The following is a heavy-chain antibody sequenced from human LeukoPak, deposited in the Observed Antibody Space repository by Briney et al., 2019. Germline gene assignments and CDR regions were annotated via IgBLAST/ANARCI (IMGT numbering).Heavy chain of an antibody. CDR2: ININSGGT. CDR1: GYTFTGYY. D-gene: IGHD6-13*01. J-gene: IGHJ4*02. V-gene: IGHV1-2*06. CDR3: ARRPRYSSSRGPDY. Sequence: ASVKVSCKASGYTFTGYYMHWVRQAPGQGLEWMGRININSGGTNYAQKLQGRVTMTTDTSTSTAYMELRSLRPDDTAVYYCARRPRYSSSRGPDYWGQGTLVTVSS.